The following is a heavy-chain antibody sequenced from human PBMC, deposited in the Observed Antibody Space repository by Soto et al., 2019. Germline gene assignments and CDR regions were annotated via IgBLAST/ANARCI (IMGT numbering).Heavy chain of an antibody. CDR1: GGTFSNYA. J-gene: IGHJ4*02. CDR2: IMPMFGAA. D-gene: IGHD6-25*01. Sequence: GASVKVSCKASGGTFSNYAISWVRQAPGQGLEWMGSIMPMFGAANYAQKFQGTVTITADESTTTVYMELSNLRSEDTAVYFCARGSIAAASYFDYWGQGTLVTVSS. V-gene: IGHV1-69*13. CDR3: ARGSIAAASYFDY.